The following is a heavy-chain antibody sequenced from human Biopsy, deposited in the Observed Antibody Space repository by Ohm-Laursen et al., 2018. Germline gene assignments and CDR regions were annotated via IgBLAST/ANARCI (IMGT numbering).Heavy chain of an antibody. CDR2: IIPIVDIV. D-gene: IGHD3-10*01. CDR1: GDTFNKYG. J-gene: IGHJ6*02. CDR3: ARGGSGSGYCGMDV. Sequence: GASVKVSCKASGDTFNKYGIFWVRQAPGQGLEWMGRIIPIVDIVNYAQRFQGRVTMTADKSTSTAYLDLSSLISEDTAVYYCARGGSGSGYCGMDVWGQGTTVTVSS. V-gene: IGHV1-69*04.